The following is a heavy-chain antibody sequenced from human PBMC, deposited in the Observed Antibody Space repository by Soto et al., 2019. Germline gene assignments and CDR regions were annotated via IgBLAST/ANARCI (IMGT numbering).Heavy chain of an antibody. V-gene: IGHV6-1*01. CDR2: TYYRSKWYN. J-gene: IGHJ4*02. D-gene: IGHD6-6*01. CDR3: ARGGSSRGVYFDY. CDR1: GDSVSSNSAA. Sequence: SQPLSLPCAISGDSVSSNSAAWNCIRQSPSRGLEWLGRTYYRSKWYNDYAVSVKSRITINPDTSKNQFSLQLNSVTPEDTAVYYCARGGSSRGVYFDYWGQGTLVTVSS.